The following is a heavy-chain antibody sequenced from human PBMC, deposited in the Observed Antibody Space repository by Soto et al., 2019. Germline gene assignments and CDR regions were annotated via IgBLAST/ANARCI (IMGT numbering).Heavy chain of an antibody. V-gene: IGHV1-69*01. CDR3: ARGHWHYYDSSGYDQGFDP. D-gene: IGHD3-22*01. Sequence: QVQLVQSGAEVKKPGSSVKVSCKASGGTFSSYAISWVRQAPGQGLEWMGGIIPIFGTANYAPKFQGRVTITAGESTSTAYMELSSLRSEDTAVYYCARGHWHYYDSSGYDQGFDPWGQGSLVTVSS. CDR2: IIPIFGTA. CDR1: GGTFSSYA. J-gene: IGHJ5*02.